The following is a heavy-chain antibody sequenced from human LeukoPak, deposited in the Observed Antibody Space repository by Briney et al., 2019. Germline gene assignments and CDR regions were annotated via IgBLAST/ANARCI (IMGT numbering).Heavy chain of an antibody. CDR3: ARQKVGATGYFDY. Sequence: SETLSLTCTVSGGFISSYYWSWIRQPPGKGPEWIGYIYYSGSTNYNPSLKSRVTISLDTSKNQFSLKLSSVTAADTAVFYCARQKVGATGYFDYWGQGTLVTVSS. CDR2: IYYSGST. V-gene: IGHV4-59*08. J-gene: IGHJ4*02. D-gene: IGHD1-26*01. CDR1: GGFISSYY.